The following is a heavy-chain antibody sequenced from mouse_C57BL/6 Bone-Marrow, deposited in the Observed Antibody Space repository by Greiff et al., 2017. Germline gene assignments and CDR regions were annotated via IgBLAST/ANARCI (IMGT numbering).Heavy chain of an antibody. D-gene: IGHD3-2*02. CDR3: ARHSSGSFAY. J-gene: IGHJ3*01. V-gene: IGHV1-55*01. Sequence: QVQLQQSGPELVKPGASVKISCKASGYAFSSSWMNWVKQRPGQGLEWIGDIYPGSGSTNYNEKFKSKATLTVDTSSSTAYMQLSSLTSEDSAVYYCARHSSGSFAYWGQGTLVTVSA. CDR2: IYPGSGST. CDR1: GYAFSSSW.